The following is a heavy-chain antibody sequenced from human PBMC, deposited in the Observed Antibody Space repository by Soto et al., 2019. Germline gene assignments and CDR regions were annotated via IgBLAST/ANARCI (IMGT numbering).Heavy chain of an antibody. J-gene: IGHJ6*02. Sequence: GGSLRLSCAASGFIFSSYAIHWVRQTPGKGLEWVSFISYDGSNKYYTDSVKGRFTISRDNSKNTVYLQMSSLRDEDTAMYYCARESGFCIIIICSMSYFFYGMAFSAQGTTVTVSS. CDR3: ARESGFCIIIICSMSYFFYGMAF. V-gene: IGHV3-30*04. D-gene: IGHD2-2*01. CDR1: GFIFSSYA. CDR2: ISYDGSNK.